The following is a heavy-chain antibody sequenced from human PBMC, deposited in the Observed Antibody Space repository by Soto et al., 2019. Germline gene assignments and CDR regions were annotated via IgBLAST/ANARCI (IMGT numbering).Heavy chain of an antibody. CDR1: GGTFSSYT. CDR3: AREIYPTKGIAAAAFNWFYP. Sequence: QVQLVQSGAEVKKPGSSVKVSCKASGGTFSSYTISWVRQAPGQGLEWMGRIIPILGIANYAQKFQGRVTITADKSTSTAYVELSSLRSADTAVYYCAREIYPTKGIAAAAFNWFYPWGKGTLVTVSS. V-gene: IGHV1-69*08. D-gene: IGHD6-13*01. CDR2: IIPILGIA. J-gene: IGHJ5*02.